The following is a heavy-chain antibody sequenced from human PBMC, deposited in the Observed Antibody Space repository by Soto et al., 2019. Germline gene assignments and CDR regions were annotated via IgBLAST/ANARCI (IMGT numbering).Heavy chain of an antibody. J-gene: IGHJ4*02. V-gene: IGHV3-74*01. CDR3: ARNLNGYGNWDY. Sequence: PGGSLRLSCAASGFTFSSYAMSWVRQAPGEGPVWVSRIDGSGSNTYYADSVKGRFTISRDNAKNTLYLQMNNLSPEDTAVYYCARNLNGYGNWDYWGQGNLVTSPQ. CDR2: IDGSGSNT. CDR1: GFTFSSYA. D-gene: IGHD1-1*01.